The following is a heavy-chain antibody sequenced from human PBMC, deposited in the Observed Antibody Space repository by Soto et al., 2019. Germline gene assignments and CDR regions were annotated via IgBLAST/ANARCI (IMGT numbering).Heavy chain of an antibody. CDR3: VPDGSKSLRDWFDP. CDR2: VYATGTT. J-gene: IGHJ5*02. Sequence: SETLSLTCNVSGGSLSKCCWAGIRKTAGNGLGRVGRVYATGTTDYNPSLRSSVAMSVDISKKTFSLRLRSVTGAGSGVSSCVPDGSKSLRDWFDPWGQGLLVTASS. CDR1: GGSLSKCC. V-gene: IGHV4-4*07.